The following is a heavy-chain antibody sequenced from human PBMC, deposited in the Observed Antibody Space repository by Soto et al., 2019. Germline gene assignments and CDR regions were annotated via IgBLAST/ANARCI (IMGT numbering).Heavy chain of an antibody. V-gene: IGHV1-2*02. J-gene: IGHJ3*02. Sequence: ASVKVSCKASGYTFTGYNMHWVRQAPGQGPEWMGWLNPNSGGTSYAQKLQGRVTMTRDTSISTTYMEMSRLRSDDTAVYYCARTTAYCGGDCYADAFDIWGQGTMVTVSS. CDR2: LNPNSGGT. CDR3: ARTTAYCGGDCYADAFDI. CDR1: GYTFTGYN. D-gene: IGHD2-21*02.